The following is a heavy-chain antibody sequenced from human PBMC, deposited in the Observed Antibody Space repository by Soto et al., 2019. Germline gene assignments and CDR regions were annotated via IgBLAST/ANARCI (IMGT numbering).Heavy chain of an antibody. V-gene: IGHV3-21*04. D-gene: IGHD2-15*01. CDR2: ISSSSSYI. Sequence: GGSLRLSCAASGFTFSKYSMNWVRQAPGKGLEWVSSISSSSSYIYYADSVKGRFTISRDNAKNSLYLQMNSLRAEDTAVYYCAKSPAQYCSGGSCYLDYWGQGT. CDR1: GFTFSKYS. J-gene: IGHJ4*02. CDR3: AKSPAQYCSGGSCYLDY.